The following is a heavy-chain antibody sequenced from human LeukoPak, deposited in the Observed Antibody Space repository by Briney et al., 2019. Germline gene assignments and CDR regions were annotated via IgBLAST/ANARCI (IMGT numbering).Heavy chain of an antibody. CDR3: ARVSLRFSEWKGLFDY. CDR1: GFTFSSYA. CDR2: ISSNGGST. Sequence: PGGSLRLSCAASGFTFSSYAMHWVRQAPGKGLEYVSAISSNGGSTYYANSVKGRFTISRDNSKNTLYLQMGSLRAEDMAVYYCARVSLRFSEWKGLFDYWGQGTLVTVSS. D-gene: IGHD3-3*01. J-gene: IGHJ4*02. V-gene: IGHV3-64*01.